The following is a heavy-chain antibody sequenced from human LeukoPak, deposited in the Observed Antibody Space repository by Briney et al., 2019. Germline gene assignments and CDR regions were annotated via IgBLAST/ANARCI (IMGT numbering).Heavy chain of an antibody. J-gene: IGHJ3*02. Sequence: GGSLRLSCAASGFTFSSYGMHWVRQAPGKGLEWVAFIRYDGSNKYYADSVKGRFTISRDNSKNTLYLQMNSLRAEDTAVYYCAKGGSYYGSGNRAYAFDIWGQGTMVTVSS. CDR1: GFTFSSYG. CDR3: AKGGSYYGSGNRAYAFDI. D-gene: IGHD3-10*01. CDR2: IRYDGSNK. V-gene: IGHV3-30*02.